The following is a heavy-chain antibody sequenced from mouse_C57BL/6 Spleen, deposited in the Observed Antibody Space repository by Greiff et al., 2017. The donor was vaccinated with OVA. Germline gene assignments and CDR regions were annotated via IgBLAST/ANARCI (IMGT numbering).Heavy chain of an antibody. Sequence: QVQLQQSGAELVKPGASVKLSCKASGYTFTESTIHWVKQRSGQGLEWIGWFSPGRGSNKYTEKFKDKATLTADKYSSSFYMCLSRLTSEDSAVYVCARHEVDCDAWFAYWGQGTLVTVSA. CDR3: ARHEVDCDAWFAY. J-gene: IGHJ3*01. CDR2: FSPGRGSN. V-gene: IGHV1-62-2*01. CDR1: GYTFTEST.